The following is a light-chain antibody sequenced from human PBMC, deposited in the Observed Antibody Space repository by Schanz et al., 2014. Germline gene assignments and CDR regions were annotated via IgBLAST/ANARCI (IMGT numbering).Light chain of an antibody. J-gene: IGKJ3*01. Sequence: EIVLTQSPGTLSLSPGDSAALSCRASQSVSSNYLAWYQQQPGQAPRLLIYGASSRATGIPDRFSGSGSGTDFTLTISSLQPEDFATYYCQQTYSTPFTFGPGTKVDIK. CDR2: GAS. CDR1: QSVSSNY. V-gene: IGKV3-20*01. CDR3: QQTYSTPFT.